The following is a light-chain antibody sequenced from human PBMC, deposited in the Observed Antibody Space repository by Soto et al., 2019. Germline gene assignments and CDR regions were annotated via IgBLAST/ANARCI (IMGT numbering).Light chain of an antibody. V-gene: IGKV3-20*01. CDR2: GVS. CDR1: QTGSNSY. CDR3: QHYGYPQWT. J-gene: IGKJ1*01. Sequence: IVLTQSPGTLSLSPGERATLSCRASQTGSNSYLAWYQQKSGQAPRLLIYGVSTRATGIPDRFSGSGYGTEFALTISRLEPEDFAVYISQHYGYPQWTFGPGAKVDIK.